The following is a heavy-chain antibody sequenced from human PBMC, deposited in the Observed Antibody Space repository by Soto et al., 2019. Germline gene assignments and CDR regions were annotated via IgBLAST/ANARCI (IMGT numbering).Heavy chain of an antibody. Sequence: QEQLMESGGGVVQPGRSLRLSCVASGFSFSSQAMHWVRQAPGKGLEWVAAISNDGNRQLYADSVKDRFTISRDNSRNSLDLQMNNLRSEDTGVYFCARDIYSYGSVGTTDIWGQVTMVTVSS. D-gene: IGHD5-18*01. CDR2: ISNDGNRQ. J-gene: IGHJ3*02. CDR3: ARDIYSYGSVGTTDI. CDR1: GFSFSSQA. V-gene: IGHV3-30-3*01.